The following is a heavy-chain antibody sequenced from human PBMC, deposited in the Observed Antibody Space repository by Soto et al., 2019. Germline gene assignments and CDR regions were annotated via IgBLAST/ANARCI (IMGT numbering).Heavy chain of an antibody. CDR2: ISGSGGST. Sequence: EVQLLESGGGLVQPGGSLRLSCAASGFTFSSYAMSWVRQAPGKGLEWVSAISGSGGSTYYADSVKGRFTISRDNSKNTLYLQMNSLRAEDTAVYYCARDVVVPAAMAITGGLFDYWGQGTLVTVSS. J-gene: IGHJ4*02. V-gene: IGHV3-23*01. CDR3: ARDVVVPAAMAITGGLFDY. CDR1: GFTFSSYA. D-gene: IGHD2-2*01.